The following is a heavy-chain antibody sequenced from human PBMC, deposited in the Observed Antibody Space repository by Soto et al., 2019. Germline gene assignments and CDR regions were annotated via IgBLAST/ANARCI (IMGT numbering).Heavy chain of an antibody. CDR1: RFPVSSNY. Sequence: PGGSLRLSCAASRFPVSSNYMTWVRQAPGKGLEWVSVIYSGGATYYADSVKGRFTISRDNSKNTLYLQMNSLRAEDTAVYYCAITTYGWGSYSDKWGQGTVVTVSS. J-gene: IGHJ4*02. V-gene: IGHV3-66*01. CDR2: IYSGGAT. CDR3: AITTYGWGSYSDK. D-gene: IGHD3-10*01.